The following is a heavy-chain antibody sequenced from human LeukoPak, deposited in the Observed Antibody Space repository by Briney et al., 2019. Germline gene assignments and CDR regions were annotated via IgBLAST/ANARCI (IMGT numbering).Heavy chain of an antibody. Sequence: GGSLRLSCAASGLTFSKYSMTWVRQAPGKGLEWVAFIRFDGSNEQYADSVKGRFTISRDKSTNTLYLQMNSLRAEDTAVYYCAKDRGDFPPYLDYWGQGTLVTVSS. CDR3: AKDRGDFPPYLDY. CDR2: IRFDGSNE. J-gene: IGHJ4*02. D-gene: IGHD2-21*02. CDR1: GLTFSKYS. V-gene: IGHV3-30*02.